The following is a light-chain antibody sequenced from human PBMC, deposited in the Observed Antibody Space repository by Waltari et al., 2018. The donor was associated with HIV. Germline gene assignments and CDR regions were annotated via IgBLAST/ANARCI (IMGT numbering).Light chain of an antibody. CDR3: QQYINRPPYT. Sequence: EIVMTQAPATLSVSPGERATLSCRASQSVSSNLACYQQKPGQAPRLLIYSASTRTTGVPARLSGGGSGTEFTLTISSLQSEDVAVYYCQQYINRPPYTFGQGTKLEI. CDR1: QSVSSN. CDR2: SAS. V-gene: IGKV3-15*01. J-gene: IGKJ2*01.